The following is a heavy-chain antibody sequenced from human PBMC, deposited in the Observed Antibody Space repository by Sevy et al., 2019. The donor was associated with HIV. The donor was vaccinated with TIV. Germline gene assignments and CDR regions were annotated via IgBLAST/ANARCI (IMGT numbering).Heavy chain of an antibody. D-gene: IGHD3-9*01. CDR1: GGSVSGFR. CDR2: MYNSEKT. Sequence: SETLSLTCTVSGGSVSGFRWSWIRQSAGKGLEWIGRMYNSEKTYNPSLKSRVTMSVDTSRDQFSLKLSSVTAADTAVYYCARVIPEDIFHSGMDVWAQGTTVTVSS. J-gene: IGHJ6*02. V-gene: IGHV4-4*07. CDR3: ARVIPEDIFHSGMDV.